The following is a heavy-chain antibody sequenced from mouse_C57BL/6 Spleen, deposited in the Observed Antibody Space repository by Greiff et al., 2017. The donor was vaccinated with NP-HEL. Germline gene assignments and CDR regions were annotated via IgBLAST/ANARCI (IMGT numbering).Heavy chain of an antibody. V-gene: IGHV14-1*01. CDR1: GFNIKDYY. J-gene: IGHJ1*03. Sequence: EVQLQQSGAELVRPGASVKLSCTASGFNIKDYYMHWVKQRPEQALEWIGRIDPEDGDTEYAPKFQGKATLTADTSSTTAYMQLSSLTSEDTAVYYGTSEGSCGSSCWYFDVWGTGTTVTVSS. D-gene: IGHD1-1*01. CDR2: IDPEDGDT. CDR3: TSEGSCGSSCWYFDV.